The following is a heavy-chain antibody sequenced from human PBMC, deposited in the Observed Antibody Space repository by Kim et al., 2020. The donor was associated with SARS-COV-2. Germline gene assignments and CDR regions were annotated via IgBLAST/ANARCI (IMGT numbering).Heavy chain of an antibody. CDR3: AREETGYYYYSYGMDV. D-gene: IGHD3-9*01. J-gene: IGHJ6*02. Sequence: VKGRFTISRENATNSLCLQMNSLRAEDTAVYYCAREETGYYYYSYGMDVWGQGTTVTVSS. V-gene: IGHV3-11*05.